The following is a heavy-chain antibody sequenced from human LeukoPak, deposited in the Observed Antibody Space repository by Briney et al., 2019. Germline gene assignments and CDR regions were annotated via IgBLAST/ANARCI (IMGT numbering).Heavy chain of an antibody. J-gene: IGHJ6*03. CDR1: EFTFSRYT. Sequence: GGSLRLSCAASEFTFSRYTMNWVRQAPGKGLEWVSSISSSSRYIYYADSVKGRFTISRDNAKNSLYLQMNSLRAEDTAMYYCARGGPGRSLSIVPERTKYYMDVWGKGATVTVSS. CDR2: ISSSSRYI. D-gene: IGHD1-26*01. CDR3: ARGGPGRSLSIVPERTKYYMDV. V-gene: IGHV3-21*01.